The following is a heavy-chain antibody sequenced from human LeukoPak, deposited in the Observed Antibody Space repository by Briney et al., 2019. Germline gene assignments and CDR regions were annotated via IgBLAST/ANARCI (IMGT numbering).Heavy chain of an antibody. CDR2: IIPIFGTA. J-gene: IGHJ4*02. CDR1: GGTFSSYA. Sequence: GASVKVSCKASGGTFSSYAISWVRQAPGQGLEWMGGIIPIFGTANYAQKFQGRVTITADESTSTAYMELSSLRSEDTAVYYCATDWDFWSGLPQALWGQGILVTVSS. D-gene: IGHD3-3*01. CDR3: ATDWDFWSGLPQAL. V-gene: IGHV1-69*13.